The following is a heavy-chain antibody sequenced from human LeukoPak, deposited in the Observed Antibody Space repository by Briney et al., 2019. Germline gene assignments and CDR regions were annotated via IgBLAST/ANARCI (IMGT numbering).Heavy chain of an antibody. CDR3: AKDLSRTAVAGHDY. Sequence: GGSLRLSCAASGFTFSSYEMNWVRQAPGKGLEWVSYISSSGSTIYYADSVKGRFTISRDNAKNSLYLQMNSLRAEDTAVYYCAKDLSRTAVAGHDYWGQGTLVTVSS. J-gene: IGHJ4*02. D-gene: IGHD6-19*01. CDR2: ISSSGSTI. V-gene: IGHV3-48*03. CDR1: GFTFSSYE.